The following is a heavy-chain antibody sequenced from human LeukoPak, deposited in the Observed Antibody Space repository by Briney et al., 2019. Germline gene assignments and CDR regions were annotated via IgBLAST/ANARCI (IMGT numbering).Heavy chain of an antibody. V-gene: IGHV1-18*01. CDR1: GYILTNYG. CDR2: ISGYNADT. J-gene: IGHJ4*02. Sequence: ASVKVSCKASGYILTNYGITWVRQAPGQGLEWMGWISGYNADTDSAQKVQGRPTMTTDTSTNTAYMELRSLRSDDTAVYYCARDLIGGYDYRGPTILGVWGQGTLVTVSS. CDR3: ARDLIGGYDYRGPTILGV. D-gene: IGHD5-12*01.